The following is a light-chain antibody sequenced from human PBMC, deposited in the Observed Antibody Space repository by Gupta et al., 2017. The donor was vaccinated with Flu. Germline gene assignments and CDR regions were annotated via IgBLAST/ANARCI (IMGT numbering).Light chain of an antibody. J-gene: IGLJ1*01. CDR3: QSYDSSLSGYV. CDR2: GNN. Sequence: QSVLTQPPSVSGAPGQKVTISCPGSSSNIGAGYDVHWYQQFPGTAPKVLIYGNNNRPSGGPDRFSGSKSGTSTSLAIAGLQADDEADYYCQSYDSSLSGYVFGTGTKVTVL. CDR1: SSNIGAGYD. V-gene: IGLV1-40*01.